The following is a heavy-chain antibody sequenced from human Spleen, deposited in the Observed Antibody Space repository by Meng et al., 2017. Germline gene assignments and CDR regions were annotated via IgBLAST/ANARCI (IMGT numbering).Heavy chain of an antibody. CDR1: GGSISTSGYY. D-gene: IGHD6-19*01. CDR3: VRSSAWVRTGFDP. CDR2: IGHSGFT. J-gene: IGHJ5*02. Sequence: QPQLQESGPGLVGPSEALSLPCSISGGSISTSGYYWGWIRQPPGKGLEWIGSIGHSGFTYYPPSLKSRFTVSIDTSRNQFSLWLTSVTAADTAVYYCVRSSAWVRTGFDPWGQGTLVTVSS. V-gene: IGHV4-39*01.